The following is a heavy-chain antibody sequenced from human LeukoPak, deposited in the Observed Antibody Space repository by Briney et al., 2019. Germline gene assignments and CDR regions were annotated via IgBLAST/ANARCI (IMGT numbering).Heavy chain of an antibody. CDR2: IYYSGRT. CDR1: ADSACSGDYY. D-gene: IGHD1-26*01. J-gene: IGHJ4*02. CDR3: ARGRSPGSYAY. Sequence: PSGTLSLTSTVSADSACSGDYYRSSIRQPPGKGLEWIGYIYYSGRTNYNPSLKSRVTLSVDTSKNQFSLTLSSVTAADTAVYYCARGRSPGSYAYWGQGTLVIVSS. V-gene: IGHV4-61*08.